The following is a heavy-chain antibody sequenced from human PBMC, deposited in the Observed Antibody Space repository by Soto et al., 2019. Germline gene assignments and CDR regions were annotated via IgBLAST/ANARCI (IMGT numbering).Heavy chain of an antibody. J-gene: IGHJ5*02. V-gene: IGHV1-69*12. CDR2: IIPIFGTA. CDR3: ARRRYSGYDPPNWFDP. Sequence: QVQLVQSGAEVKKPGSSVKVSCKASGGTFSSYAISWVRQAPGQGLEWMGGIIPIFGTANYAQKFQGRVTITADESTSTAYMELSSLRSEDTAVYYCARRRYSGYDPPNWFDPWGQGTLVTVSS. CDR1: GGTFSSYA. D-gene: IGHD5-12*01.